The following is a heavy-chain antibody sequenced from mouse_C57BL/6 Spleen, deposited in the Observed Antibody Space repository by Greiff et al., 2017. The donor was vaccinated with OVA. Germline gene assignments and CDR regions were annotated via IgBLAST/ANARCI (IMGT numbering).Heavy chain of an antibody. CDR2: IYPGDGDT. CDR3: ARIGLDGYYAMDY. J-gene: IGHJ4*01. D-gene: IGHD2-3*01. V-gene: IGHV1-82*01. CDR1: GYAFSSSW. Sequence: QVQLQQSGPELVKPGASVKISCKASGYAFSSSWMNWVKQRPGKGLEWIGRIYPGDGDTNYNGKFKGKATLTADKSSSTAYMQLSSLTSEDSAVYFCARIGLDGYYAMDYWGQGTSVTVSS.